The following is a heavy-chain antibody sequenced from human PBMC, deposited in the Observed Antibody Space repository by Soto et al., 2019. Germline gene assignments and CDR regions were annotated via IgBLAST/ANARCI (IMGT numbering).Heavy chain of an antibody. CDR3: AREVLELTFDY. Sequence: XETLCLTCTVAGCSISTYYWSWIRQPPGKGLDWIGYIYYSGSTNYNPSLKSRVTISVDTSKNQFSLKLSSVTAADTAVYYCAREVLELTFDYWGQGTLVTVS. V-gene: IGHV4-59*01. D-gene: IGHD1-7*01. CDR2: IYYSGST. CDR1: GCSISTYY. J-gene: IGHJ4*02.